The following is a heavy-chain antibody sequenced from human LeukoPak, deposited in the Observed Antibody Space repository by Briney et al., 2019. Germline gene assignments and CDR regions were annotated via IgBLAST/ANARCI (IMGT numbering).Heavy chain of an antibody. V-gene: IGHV4-59*01. D-gene: IGHD5-12*01. CDR2: IYYSGST. CDR1: GGSISSYY. CDR3: ARGSGPVWLGQQDDAFDI. Sequence: PSETLSLTCTVSGGSISSYYWSWIRQPPGKGREWIGYIYYSGSTNYNPSLKSRVTISVDTSKNQSSLKLSSVTAAGTAVYYCARGSGPVWLGQQDDAFDIWGQGTMVTVSS. J-gene: IGHJ3*02.